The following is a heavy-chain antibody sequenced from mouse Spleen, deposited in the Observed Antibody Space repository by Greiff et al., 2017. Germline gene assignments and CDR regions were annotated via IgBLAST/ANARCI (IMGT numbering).Heavy chain of an antibody. D-gene: IGHD1-1*02. J-gene: IGHJ2*01. CDR3: ARHRWYDY. Sequence: EVMLVESGGDLVKPGGSLKLSCAASGFTFSSYGMSWVRQTPDKRLEWVATISSGGSYTYYPDSVKGRFTISRDNAKNTLYLQMSSLKSEDTAMYYCARHRWYDYWGQGTTLTVSS. CDR2: ISSGGSYT. V-gene: IGHV5-6*02. CDR1: GFTFSSYG.